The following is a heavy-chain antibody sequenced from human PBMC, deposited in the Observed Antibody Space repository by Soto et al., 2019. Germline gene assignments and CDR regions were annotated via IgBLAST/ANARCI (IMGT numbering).Heavy chain of an antibody. V-gene: IGHV3-23*01. J-gene: IGHJ4*02. Sequence: PGGSLRLSCAASGFTFSSYAMIWVRQAPGKGLEWVSAISGSGGSTYYADSVKGRFTISRDNSKNTLYLQMNSLRAEDTAVYYCAKSFDFWSGYYSQHPSYYFDYWGQGTLVTVSS. CDR2: ISGSGGST. CDR3: AKSFDFWSGYYSQHPSYYFDY. CDR1: GFTFSSYA. D-gene: IGHD3-3*01.